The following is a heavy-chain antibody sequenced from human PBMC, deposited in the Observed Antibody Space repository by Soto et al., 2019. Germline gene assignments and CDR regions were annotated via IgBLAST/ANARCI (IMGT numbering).Heavy chain of an antibody. CDR1: GCTLSRND. D-gene: IGHD2-8*01. J-gene: IGHJ6*01. V-gene: IGHV3-23*01. Sequence: PGGSVKRYCVASGCTLSRNDMSWVRQSPGKGLEWVSSISGSGDGTYYGDSVKGRFTISRDSSSSTLYLEMNNLRGEDTAVYFCTKSRRGILMVYGFGGMDVWGQGTTVTVS. CDR2: ISGSGDGT. CDR3: TKSRRGILMVYGFGGMDV.